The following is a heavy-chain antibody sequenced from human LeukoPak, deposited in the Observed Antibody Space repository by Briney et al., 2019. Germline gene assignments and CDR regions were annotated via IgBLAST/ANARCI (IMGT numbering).Heavy chain of an antibody. Sequence: PGGSLRLSCAASGFTFSSYSMNWVRQAPGKGLEWVSSISTASSYIQYADSVMGRFTISRDNAKNSLYLQMNSLRADDSAIYYCARRDYYFYSMDVWGKGTTVTVSS. CDR3: ARRDYYFYSMDV. J-gene: IGHJ6*03. CDR1: GFTFSSYS. V-gene: IGHV3-21*01. CDR2: ISTASSYI.